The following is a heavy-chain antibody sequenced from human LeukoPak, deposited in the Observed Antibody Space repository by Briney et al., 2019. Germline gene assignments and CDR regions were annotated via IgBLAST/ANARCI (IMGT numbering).Heavy chain of an antibody. CDR1: GGTFSSYA. Sequence: SVKVSCEASGGTFSSYAISWVRQAPGQGLEWMGGIIPIFGTANYTQNFQGRVTITADESKSTAYMELSSLRSEDTAVYYCASPMTTVTTSAFDIWGQGTMVTVSS. D-gene: IGHD4-17*01. J-gene: IGHJ3*02. V-gene: IGHV1-69*01. CDR2: IIPIFGTA. CDR3: ASPMTTVTTSAFDI.